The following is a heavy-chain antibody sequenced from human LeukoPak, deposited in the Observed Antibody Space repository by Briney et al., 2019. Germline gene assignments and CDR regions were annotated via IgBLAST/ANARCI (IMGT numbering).Heavy chain of an antibody. D-gene: IGHD3-22*01. CDR3: ARDDDSSGYYYHSDVFDI. V-gene: IGHV4-39*07. CDR2: IYYSGST. CDR1: GGSISSSNYY. Sequence: SETLSLTCTVSGGSISSSNYYWGWVRQPPGKGLEWIGSIYYSGSTYYNPSLKSRVTISVDTSKNQFSPRLSSVTAADTAVYYCARDDDSSGYYYHSDVFDIWGQGTMVTVSS. J-gene: IGHJ3*02.